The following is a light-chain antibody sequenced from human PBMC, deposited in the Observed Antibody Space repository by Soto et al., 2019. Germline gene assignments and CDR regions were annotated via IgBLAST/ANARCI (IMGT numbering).Light chain of an antibody. Sequence: EIVVTQSPLSLPVTPGEPASISCRSSQSLLHSSGSNFLDWYLQKPGQSPQLLIYLGSNRASGVPDRFSGSASGTDFTLKISSVEAEDVGAYYCMQVLQAPLSFGGGTRVEIK. V-gene: IGKV2-28*01. CDR3: MQVLQAPLS. CDR2: LGS. CDR1: QSLLHSSGSNF. J-gene: IGKJ4*01.